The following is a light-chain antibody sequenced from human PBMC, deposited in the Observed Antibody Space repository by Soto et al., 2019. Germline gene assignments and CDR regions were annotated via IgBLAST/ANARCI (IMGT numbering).Light chain of an antibody. CDR2: GAS. J-gene: IGKJ2*01. CDR1: QSVSSSY. V-gene: IGKV3-20*01. CDR3: QQYGSSPPYT. Sequence: EIVLTQSPGTLSLSPGERVTLSCRASQSVSSSYLAWYQQKPGQAPRLLIYGASSRATGIPDRFSGSGSGTDFTLTISRLEPADFAVYYCQQYGSSPPYTFGQGTKLEIK.